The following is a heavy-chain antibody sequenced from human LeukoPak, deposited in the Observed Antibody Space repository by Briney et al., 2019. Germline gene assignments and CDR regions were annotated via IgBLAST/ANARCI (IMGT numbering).Heavy chain of an antibody. Sequence: PSETLSLTCTVSGGSISSYYWSWIRQPPGKGLEWIGYIYYSGSTNYNPSLKSRVTISVDTSKNQFSLKLSSVTAADTAVYYCATGSLGIDYYYYGMDVWGQGTTVTVSS. J-gene: IGHJ6*02. CDR2: IYYSGST. V-gene: IGHV4-59*01. CDR3: ATGSLGIDYYYYGMDV. CDR1: GGSISSYY. D-gene: IGHD3-16*01.